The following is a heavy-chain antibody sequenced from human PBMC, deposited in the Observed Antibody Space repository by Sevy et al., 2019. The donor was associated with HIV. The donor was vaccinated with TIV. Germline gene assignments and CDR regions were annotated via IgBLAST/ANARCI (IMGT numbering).Heavy chain of an antibody. J-gene: IGHJ5*02. CDR2: IRNKAYDGKT. D-gene: IGHD6-19*01. Sequence: GGSLRLSCKASGFTFGDYAMSWFRQAPGKGLEWVGFIRNKAYDGKTEYAAFGKGRFTYSRNDNKNIAYLQMNSLETEDTAEYYGTSGPTEGIAVAGNWYDPWGQGTLVTVSS. CDR1: GFTFGDYA. CDR3: TSGPTEGIAVAGNWYDP. V-gene: IGHV3-49*03.